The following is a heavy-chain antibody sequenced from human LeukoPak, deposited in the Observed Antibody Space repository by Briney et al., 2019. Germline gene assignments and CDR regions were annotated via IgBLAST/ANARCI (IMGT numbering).Heavy chain of an antibody. V-gene: IGHV4-34*01. CDR1: GGSFSGCY. J-gene: IGHJ5*02. CDR3: ARERAIFDPPGWFDP. Sequence: SETLSLTCAVYGGSFSGCYWSWIRQPPGRGLEWIGEINHSGSTNYNPSLKSRVTISVDTSKNQFSLKLSSVTAADTAVYYCARERAIFDPPGWFDPWGQGTLVTVSS. CDR2: INHSGST. D-gene: IGHD3-3*01.